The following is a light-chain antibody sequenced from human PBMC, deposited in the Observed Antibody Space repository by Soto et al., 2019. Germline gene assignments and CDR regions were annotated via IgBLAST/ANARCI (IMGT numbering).Light chain of an antibody. V-gene: IGLV2-14*01. CDR2: EVS. Sequence: QSALTQPASVSGSPGQSITISCTGTSSDVGGYNYVSWYQQHPGKAPKLMIDEVSNRPSGVSNRFSGSKSDNTASLTISGLQAEDEADYYCSSYTSSSTRVFGTGTKLTV. J-gene: IGLJ1*01. CDR1: SSDVGGYNY. CDR3: SSYTSSSTRV.